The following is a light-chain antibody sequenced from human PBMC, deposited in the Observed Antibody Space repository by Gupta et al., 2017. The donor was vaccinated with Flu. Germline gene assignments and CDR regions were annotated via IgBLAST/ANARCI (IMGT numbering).Light chain of an antibody. CDR1: QSLLNSNGYNY. V-gene: IGKV2-28*01. CDR3: TQRLQILT. CDR2: LGS. J-gene: IGKJ4*01. Sequence: DIVLTQSPLSLSVTPGEPASISCRSSQSLLNSNGYNYLDWYLQKPGQSPQLLIYLGSYRASGVSDRFSGSGTGTDFTLKSSRVEAEDVGVYYGTQRLQILTFGGGTKVEIK.